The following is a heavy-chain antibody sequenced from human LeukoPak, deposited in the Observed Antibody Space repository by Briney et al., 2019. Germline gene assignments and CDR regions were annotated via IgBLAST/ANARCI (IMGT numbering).Heavy chain of an antibody. CDR3: ARAERTYDYVWGSYRSAFDP. Sequence: SETLSLTCTVSGGSISSGGYYWSWIRQHPGKGLEWIGYIYYSGSTYYNPSLKSRVTISADTSKNQFPLKLSSVTAADTAVYYCARAERTYDYVWGSYRSAFDPWGQGTLVTVSS. CDR2: IYYSGST. J-gene: IGHJ5*02. V-gene: IGHV4-31*03. CDR1: GGSISSGGYY. D-gene: IGHD3-16*02.